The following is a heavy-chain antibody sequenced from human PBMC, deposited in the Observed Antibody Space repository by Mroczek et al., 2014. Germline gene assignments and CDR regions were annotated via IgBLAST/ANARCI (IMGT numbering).Heavy chain of an antibody. J-gene: IGHJ6*02. CDR1: GYTFTSYG. CDR2: ISAYNGNT. Sequence: GKKPGASVKVSCKASGYTFTSYGISWVRQAPGQGLEWMGWISAYNGNTNYAQKLQGRVTMTTDTSTSTAYMELRSLRSDDTAVYYCARCDSSGWTLTYYYYYGMDVWGQGTTVTVSS. V-gene: IGHV1-18*01. CDR3: ARCDSSGWTLTYYYYYGMDV. D-gene: IGHD6-19*01.